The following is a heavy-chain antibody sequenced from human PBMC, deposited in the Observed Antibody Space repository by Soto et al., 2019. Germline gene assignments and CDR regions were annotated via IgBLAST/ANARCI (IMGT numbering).Heavy chain of an antibody. CDR2: INHRGST. CDR1: GGSFSAYY. V-gene: IGHV4-34*01. CDR3: ARGLLRGFIAAAGGKSNWFDP. J-gene: IGHJ5*02. Sequence: SEPLSLTXAVYGGSFSAYYSSWIRQPPGKGMEWIGEINHRGSTNYNPSLKSLVTISVDTSKNQFSLKLSSVTAADTAVYYCARGLLRGFIAAAGGKSNWFDPWGQGTLVTVSS. D-gene: IGHD6-13*01.